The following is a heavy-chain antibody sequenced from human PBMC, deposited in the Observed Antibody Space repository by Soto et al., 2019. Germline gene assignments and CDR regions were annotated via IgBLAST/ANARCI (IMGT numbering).Heavy chain of an antibody. J-gene: IGHJ6*02. V-gene: IGHV1-18*01. CDR2: ISGYNGDT. CDR3: AKNGQPPYYYYGLDV. Sequence: QGHLVQSGAEVKKPGASVKVSCKASGYTFTGYGISWVRPAPGQGLEWMGWISGYNGDTNYAQNLQDRVTMTIDTSTNTAYMELRSLTSDDTAVYYCAKNGQPPYYYYGLDVWGQGTTVTVSS. CDR1: GYTFTGYG. D-gene: IGHD2-8*01.